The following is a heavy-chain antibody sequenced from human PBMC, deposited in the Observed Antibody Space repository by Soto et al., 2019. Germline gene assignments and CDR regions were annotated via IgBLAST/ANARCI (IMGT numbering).Heavy chain of an antibody. CDR1: GGSVSSGSYY. CDR3: ARVDGYSYGYFCY. Sequence: TLSLTCTVSGGSVSSGSYYWSWIRQPPGKGLEWIGYIYYSGSTNYNYNPSLKSRVTISIDTSKNQFSLKLKSVTAADTAVYYCARVDGYSYGYFCYWGQGTLVTVSS. CDR2: IYYSGSTNY. V-gene: IGHV4-61*01. J-gene: IGHJ4*02. D-gene: IGHD5-18*01.